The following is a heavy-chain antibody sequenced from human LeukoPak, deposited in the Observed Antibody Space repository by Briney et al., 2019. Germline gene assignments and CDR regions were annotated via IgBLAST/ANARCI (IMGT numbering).Heavy chain of an antibody. D-gene: IGHD3-22*01. CDR1: GYTFTSYD. CDR2: MNPNSGNT. Sequence: ASVEVSCKASGYTFTSYDINWVRQATGQGLEWMGWMNPNSGNTGYAQKFQGRVTMTRNTSISTAYMELSSLRSEDTAVYYCARGTYYYDSSGYYPEPDFDYWGQGTLVTVSS. CDR3: ARGTYYYDSSGYYPEPDFDY. J-gene: IGHJ4*02. V-gene: IGHV1-8*01.